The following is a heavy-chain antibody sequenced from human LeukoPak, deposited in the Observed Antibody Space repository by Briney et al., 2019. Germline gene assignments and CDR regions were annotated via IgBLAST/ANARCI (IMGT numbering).Heavy chain of an antibody. D-gene: IGHD1-14*01. CDR1: GFTVITND. CDR2: LYSDGNT. CDR3: ARGVEPLAANTLAY. J-gene: IGHJ4*02. Sequence: WGSLRLSCAASGFTVITNDMTWVRQAPGKGLEWASVLYSDGNTKYADSVQGRFTISRDNSKNTLYLEMNSLSPDDTAVYYCARGVEPLAANTLAYWGQGTLVTVSS. V-gene: IGHV3-53*01.